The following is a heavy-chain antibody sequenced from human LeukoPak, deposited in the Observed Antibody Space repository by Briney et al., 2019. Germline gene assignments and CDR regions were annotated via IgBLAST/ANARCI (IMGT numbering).Heavy chain of an antibody. CDR3: VRGAKVRGDAFDI. CDR2: LRSKAENYTT. Sequence: SMRLSCAASAFTFSDHYFDWVRQAPGKGLEWVSRLRSKAENYTTNYAAPVTGRSTSSRDDSTNSLYRQINSLKIEDSAVYYCVRGAKVRGDAFDIWGRGTAVTVSS. D-gene: IGHD3-10*01. CDR1: AFTFSDHY. V-gene: IGHV3-72*01. J-gene: IGHJ3*02.